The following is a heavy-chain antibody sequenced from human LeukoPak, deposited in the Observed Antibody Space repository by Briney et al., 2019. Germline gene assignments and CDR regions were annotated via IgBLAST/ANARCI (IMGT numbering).Heavy chain of an antibody. Sequence: KPSETLSLTCAVYGGSFSGYYWNWVRQPPGKGPEWIGEINHSGTTNDNPSLRSRVTISVDTSKNQISLRLSSVTAADTAVYYCARSRVEEIFTGARYGMDVWGKGTPVTVSS. CDR2: INHSGTT. J-gene: IGHJ6*04. D-gene: IGHD2/OR15-2a*01. CDR1: GGSFSGYY. V-gene: IGHV4-34*01. CDR3: ARSRVEEIFTGARYGMDV.